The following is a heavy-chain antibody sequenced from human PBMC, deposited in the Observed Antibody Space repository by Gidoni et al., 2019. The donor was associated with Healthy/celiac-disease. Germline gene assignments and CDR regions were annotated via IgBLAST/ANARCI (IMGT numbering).Heavy chain of an antibody. V-gene: IGHV4-39*01. CDR3: ATGGYSGYDWGWYFDL. D-gene: IGHD5-12*01. J-gene: IGHJ2*01. CDR1: GGSISSSSYY. CDR2: IYYGGST. Sequence: QLQLQESGPGLVKPSETLSLTCTVSGGSISSSSYYWGWIRQPPGKGLEWIGSIYYGGSTDSTPSLKSRVTISVDTSKNQFSLKLSSVTAADTAVYYCATGGYSGYDWGWYFDLWGRGTLVTVSS.